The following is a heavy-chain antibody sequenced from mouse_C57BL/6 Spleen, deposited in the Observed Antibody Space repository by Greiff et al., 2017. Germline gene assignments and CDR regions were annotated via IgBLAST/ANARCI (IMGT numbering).Heavy chain of an antibody. V-gene: IGHV1-55*01. J-gene: IGHJ1*03. Sequence: VQLQQSGAELVKPGASVKMSCKASGYTFTSYWITWVKQRPGQGLEWIGDIYPGSGSTNYNEKFKSKATLTVDTSSSTAYMQLSSLTSEDSAVXYCASTTVVAGGRYFDVWGTGTTVTVSS. CDR2: IYPGSGST. D-gene: IGHD1-1*01. CDR3: ASTTVVAGGRYFDV. CDR1: GYTFTSYW.